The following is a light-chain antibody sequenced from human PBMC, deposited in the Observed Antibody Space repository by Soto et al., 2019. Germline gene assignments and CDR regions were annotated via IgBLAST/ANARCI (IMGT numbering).Light chain of an antibody. V-gene: IGKV1D-16*01. CDR2: AAS. Sequence: DIQLTQSPSSISASVGDRVTITCRSSQGLSSWLAWYQQRPGKAPKLLIYAASNLQSGVPSRFSGSGSGTEFTLTISSLQPDDFATYYCQQYNSYSWTFGQGTKVDIK. J-gene: IGKJ1*01. CDR1: QGLSSW. CDR3: QQYNSYSWT.